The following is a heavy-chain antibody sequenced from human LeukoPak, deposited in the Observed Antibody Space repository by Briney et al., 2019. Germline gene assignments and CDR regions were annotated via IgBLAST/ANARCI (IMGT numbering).Heavy chain of an antibody. Sequence: KPSETLSLTCAVYGGSFSGYYWSWIRQPPGKGLEWIGEINHSGSTNYNPSLKSRVTISVDTSKNQFSLKLSSVTAADTAVYYCARGQAYYDFWSGHSSPDYWGQGTLVTVSS. V-gene: IGHV4-34*01. CDR2: INHSGST. CDR1: GGSFSGYY. D-gene: IGHD3-3*01. J-gene: IGHJ4*02. CDR3: ARGQAYYDFWSGHSSPDY.